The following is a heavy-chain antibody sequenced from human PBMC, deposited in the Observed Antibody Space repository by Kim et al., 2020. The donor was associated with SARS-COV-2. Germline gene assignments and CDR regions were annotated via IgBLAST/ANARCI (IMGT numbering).Heavy chain of an antibody. CDR3: ARDGVPYSGYDHHFDY. V-gene: IGHV3-66*01. Sequence: SVKGRFTISRDNSKNTLYLQMNSLRAEDTAVYYCARDGVPYSGYDHHFDYWGQGTLVTVSS. D-gene: IGHD5-12*01. J-gene: IGHJ4*02.